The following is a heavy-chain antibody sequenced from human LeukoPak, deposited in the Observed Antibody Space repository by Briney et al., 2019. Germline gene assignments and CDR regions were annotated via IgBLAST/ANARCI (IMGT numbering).Heavy chain of an antibody. V-gene: IGHV3-30*18. CDR2: ISKDESKK. Sequence: PGGSLTLSCAASGFTFSIYGMQWVRQAPGKGLEWVADISKDESKKYYADSVKGRFTIPRHNSKNTLYLQMNSLRADDAAVYYCAKNGRGGGTFMDVWGQGTTVTVSS. CDR1: GFTFSIYG. D-gene: IGHD4-23*01. CDR3: AKNGRGGGTFMDV. J-gene: IGHJ6*02.